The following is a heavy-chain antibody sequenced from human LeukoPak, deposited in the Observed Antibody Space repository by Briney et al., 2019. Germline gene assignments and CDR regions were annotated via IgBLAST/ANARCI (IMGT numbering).Heavy chain of an antibody. D-gene: IGHD2-2*03. CDR1: GYTYTTYG. J-gene: IGHJ4*02. Sequence: ASVKVSCKASGYTYTTYGISWVRQAPGQGLEWMGWINAYSGNTDYTQNLQGRLTMATDTATTTAYMELRSLRSDDTAVYYCVFGECSSTSCYPRRDHWGQGNLVTVSS. V-gene: IGHV1-18*01. CDR3: VFGECSSTSCYPRRDH. CDR2: INAYSGNT.